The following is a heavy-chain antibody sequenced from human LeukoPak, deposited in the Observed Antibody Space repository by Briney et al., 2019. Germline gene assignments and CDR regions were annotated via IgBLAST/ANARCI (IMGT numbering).Heavy chain of an antibody. CDR2: ISGSGGST. CDR1: RFTFSSYA. J-gene: IGHJ4*02. V-gene: IGHV3-23*01. Sequence: GGSLRLSCAASRFTFSSYATSWVRQAPGKGLEWVSGISGSGGSTYYADSVKGRFTISRDNSKNTLYLQMNNLRAEDTAVYYCAKARGTVVPPFDYWGQGTLVTVSS. CDR3: AKARGTVVPPFDY. D-gene: IGHD3-16*01.